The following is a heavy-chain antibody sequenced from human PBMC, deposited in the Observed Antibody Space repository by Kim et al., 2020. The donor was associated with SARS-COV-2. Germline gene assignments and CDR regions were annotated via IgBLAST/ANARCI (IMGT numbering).Heavy chain of an antibody. CDR3: ARGIPSVRFRSAARQGGLDAFDI. CDR1: GGSFSGYY. CDR2: INHSGST. D-gene: IGHD6-6*01. J-gene: IGHJ3*02. Sequence: SETLSLTCAVYGGSFSGYYWSWIRQPPGKGLEWIGEINHSGSTNYNPSLKSRVTISVDTSKNQFSLKLSSVTAADTAVYYCARGIPSVRFRSAARQGGLDAFDIWGQGTMVTVSS. V-gene: IGHV4-34*01.